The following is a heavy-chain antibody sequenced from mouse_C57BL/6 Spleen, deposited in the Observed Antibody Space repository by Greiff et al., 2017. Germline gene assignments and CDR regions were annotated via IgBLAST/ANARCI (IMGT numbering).Heavy chain of an antibody. V-gene: IGHV1-15*01. D-gene: IGHD2-3*01. CDR2: IDPETGGT. CDR3: TRKGGLLRYFDY. CDR1: GYTFTDYE. Sequence: QVQLQQSGAELVRPGASVTLSCKASGYTFTDYEMHWVKQTPVHGLEWIGAIDPETGGTAYNQKFKGKAILTADESSSTAYMELRSLTSEDSAVYYCTRKGGLLRYFDYWGQGTTLTVSS. J-gene: IGHJ2*01.